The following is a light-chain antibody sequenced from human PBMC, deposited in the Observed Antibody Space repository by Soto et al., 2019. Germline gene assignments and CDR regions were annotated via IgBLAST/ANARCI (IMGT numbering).Light chain of an antibody. V-gene: IGKV3-15*01. CDR2: GAS. Sequence: EIVMTQSPATLSVSPGERVTLSCRASQSVRSNLAWYQQKPGQAPRLLIDGASTRAPGIPARFSGSGSGTDFTLTISSLQSEDSAVYYCQQYDNWPMYTFGQGTKLEIK. J-gene: IGKJ2*01. CDR1: QSVRSN. CDR3: QQYDNWPMYT.